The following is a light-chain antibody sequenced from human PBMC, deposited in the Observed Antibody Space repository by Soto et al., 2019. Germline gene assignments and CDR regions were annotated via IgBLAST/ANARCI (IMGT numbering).Light chain of an antibody. CDR1: QGISSA. J-gene: IGKJ3*01. V-gene: IGKV1-13*02. CDR3: QQFNSYPL. Sequence: AIQLTQSPSSLSASVGDRVTITCRASQGISSALAWYQQKPGKAPKLLIYDASSLESGVPSRFSGSGSVTDLALTISSLQPEDFATYYCQQFNSYPLFGPGTKVDIK. CDR2: DAS.